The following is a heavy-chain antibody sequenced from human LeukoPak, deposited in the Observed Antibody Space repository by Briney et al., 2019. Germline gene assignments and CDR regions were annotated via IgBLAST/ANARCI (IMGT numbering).Heavy chain of an antibody. J-gene: IGHJ3*02. V-gene: IGHV4-59*11. CDR1: GGSISSHY. CDR3: ARGRNYDSSGYYYRIAFDI. D-gene: IGHD3-22*01. CDR2: IYYSGST. Sequence: SETLSLTCTVSGGSISSHYWSWLRQPPGKGLEWLGYIYYSGSTNYNPSLKSRVTISVDTSKNQFSLKLSSVTAADTAVYYCARGRNYDSSGYYYRIAFDIWGQGTMVTVSS.